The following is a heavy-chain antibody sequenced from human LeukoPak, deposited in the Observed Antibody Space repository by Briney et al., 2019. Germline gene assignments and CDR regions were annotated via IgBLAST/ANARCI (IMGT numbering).Heavy chain of an antibody. D-gene: IGHD1-1*01. CDR3: ARDAVHSTGTPTN. CDR1: GYTFPGYY. V-gene: IGHV1-2*02. CDR2: INPNSGGT. Sequence: ASVKVSCKAFGYTFPGYYMHWVRQAPGQGLEWMGWINPNSGGTNYAQKFQGRVTMTRDTSISTAYMELSRLRSDDTAVYYCARDAVHSTGTPTNWGQGTLVTVSS. J-gene: IGHJ4*02.